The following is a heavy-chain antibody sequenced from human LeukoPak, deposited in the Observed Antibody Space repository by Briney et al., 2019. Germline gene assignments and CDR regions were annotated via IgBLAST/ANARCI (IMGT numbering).Heavy chain of an antibody. CDR2: INHSGST. D-gene: IGHD6-6*01. CDR3: ARRAALHSLDY. V-gene: IGHV4-34*01. Sequence: SETLSLTCAVYGGSFSGYYWSWIRQPPGKGLEWIGEINHSGSTNYNPSLKSRVTISVHTSKNQFSLRLSSVTAADTALYFCARRAALHSLDYWDQGTLVTVSS. J-gene: IGHJ4*02. CDR1: GGSFSGYY.